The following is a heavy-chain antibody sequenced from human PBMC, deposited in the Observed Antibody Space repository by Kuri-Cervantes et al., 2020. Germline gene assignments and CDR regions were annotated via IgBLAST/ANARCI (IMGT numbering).Heavy chain of an antibody. Sequence: ASVKVSCKASGYTFTGYYMHWVRQAPGQGLEWMGWINPNSGGTNYAQKFQGWVTMTRDTSISTAYMELSRLRSDDTAVYYCARGDNYDILTGYSYNWFDPWGQGTLVTVSS. CDR3: ARGDNYDILTGYSYNWFDP. V-gene: IGHV1-2*04. J-gene: IGHJ5*02. CDR2: INPNSGGT. D-gene: IGHD3-9*01. CDR1: GYTFTGYY.